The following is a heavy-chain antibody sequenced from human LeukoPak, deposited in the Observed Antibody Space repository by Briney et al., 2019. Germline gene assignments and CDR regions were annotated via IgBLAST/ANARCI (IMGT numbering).Heavy chain of an antibody. J-gene: IGHJ4*02. CDR3: AVRVAQFRNFDY. CDR2: IKNKTNGGTT. CDR1: GFIFSSAW. Sequence: PGGSLRLSCEASGFIFSSAWMTWVRQAPGKGLEWVGHIKNKTNGGTTDYAAPVKGRFTISRDNSKNTLYLQMNSLRAEDTAVYYCAVRVAQFRNFDYWGQGTLVTVSS. V-gene: IGHV3-15*01. D-gene: IGHD5-12*01.